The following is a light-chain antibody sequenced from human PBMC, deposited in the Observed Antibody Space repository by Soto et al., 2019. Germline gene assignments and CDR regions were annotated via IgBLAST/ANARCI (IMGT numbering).Light chain of an antibody. Sequence: EIVLTQSPGTLSLSPGERATLSCRASQSVSSSYLAWYQQKPGQAPRLLIYGASSRATGIPDRFSGGGSGTDFTLTISRLEPEDFAVYYCQQYGSSLGTFGPGTKLDIK. V-gene: IGKV3-20*01. J-gene: IGKJ2*01. CDR1: QSVSSSY. CDR3: QQYGSSLGT. CDR2: GAS.